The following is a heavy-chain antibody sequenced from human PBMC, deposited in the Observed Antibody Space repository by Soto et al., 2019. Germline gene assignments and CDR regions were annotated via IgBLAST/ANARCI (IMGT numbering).Heavy chain of an antibody. V-gene: IGHV4-34*01. Sequence: SETLSLTCAVYSGSSSGYYYSWIRQTPGGGLEWIGEITHGGSTTYSPSLKSRVTMSLDTSKNQFSLNMTSVSAADTAVYYCARGRLFLTTSGVAITYFDYWGQGTLVTVSS. J-gene: IGHJ4*02. CDR3: ARGRLFLTTSGVAITYFDY. D-gene: IGHD3-3*01. CDR1: SGSSSGYY. CDR2: ITHGGST.